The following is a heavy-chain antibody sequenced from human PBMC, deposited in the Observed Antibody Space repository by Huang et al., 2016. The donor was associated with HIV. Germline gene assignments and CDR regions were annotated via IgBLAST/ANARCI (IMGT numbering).Heavy chain of an antibody. CDR3: ARESSYYGTLSYFYMDV. J-gene: IGHJ6*04. CDR1: GYTFTNHA. Sequence: QVQLVQSGSELKKPGASVKVSCKASGYTFTNHALNWVRQTPGQGLEWMGWINTNTGDPTYAQGFTGRFVFSLDTSVSTAYLRISSLKAADTAIYYCARESSYYGTLSYFYMDVWGKGTTVTVSS. V-gene: IGHV7-4-1*02. CDR2: INTNTGDP. D-gene: IGHD3-10*01.